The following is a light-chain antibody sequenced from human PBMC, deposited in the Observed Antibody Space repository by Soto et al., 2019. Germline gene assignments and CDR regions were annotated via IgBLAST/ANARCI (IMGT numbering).Light chain of an antibody. CDR1: SSDIGASNF. CDR3: ISYKTNDTFL. V-gene: IGLV2-14*01. CDR2: EAT. Sequence: QSALTQPPSVSGSPGQSITCSCACTSSDIGASNFVSWYQHLPGRAPKVIIFEATNRPSGVSNRFSGSKSGITASLTISGLQADDEADYFCISYKTNDTFLFGTGTKVTVL. J-gene: IGLJ1*01.